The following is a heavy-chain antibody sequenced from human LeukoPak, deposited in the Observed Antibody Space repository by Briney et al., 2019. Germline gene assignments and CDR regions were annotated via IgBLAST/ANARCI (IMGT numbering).Heavy chain of an antibody. V-gene: IGHV3-74*01. CDR1: GFTFSGYW. D-gene: IGHD2-2*02. J-gene: IGHJ4*02. Sequence: GGSLRLSCAASGFTFSGYWMHWVRQTPGKGPVWVSRIKSDGSSTTYADSVKGRFTISRDNAKNTLYLQMNSLRAEDTAVYYCARGYCSSTSCYTDYWGQGTLVTVSS. CDR3: ARGYCSSTSCYTDY. CDR2: IKSDGSST.